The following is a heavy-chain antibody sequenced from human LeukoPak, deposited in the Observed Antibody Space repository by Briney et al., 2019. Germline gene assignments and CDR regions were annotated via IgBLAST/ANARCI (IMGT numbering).Heavy chain of an antibody. V-gene: IGHV4-38-2*02. CDR2: IYHSGST. Sequence: KPLETLSLTCTVSGYSISSGYYWGWIRQPPGKGLEWIGSIYHSGSTYYSPSLKSRVTISVDTSKNQFSLKLSSVTAADTAVYYCARHPGIVVVVAATYGWFDPWGQGTLVTVSS. CDR1: GYSISSGYY. D-gene: IGHD2-15*01. CDR3: ARHPGIVVVVAATYGWFDP. J-gene: IGHJ5*02.